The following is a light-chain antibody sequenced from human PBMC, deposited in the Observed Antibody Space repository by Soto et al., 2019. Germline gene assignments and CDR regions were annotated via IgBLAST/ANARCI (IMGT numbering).Light chain of an antibody. CDR2: DAS. CDR3: QQYNSYSPWT. CDR1: QSISSW. Sequence: DIQMTQSPSTLSASVGARVTITCRASQSISSWLAWYQQKPGKAPKLLIYDASSLESGVPSRFSGSGSGTEFTLTISGLQPDDFATYYCQQYNSYSPWTFGQGTKVEIK. V-gene: IGKV1-5*01. J-gene: IGKJ1*01.